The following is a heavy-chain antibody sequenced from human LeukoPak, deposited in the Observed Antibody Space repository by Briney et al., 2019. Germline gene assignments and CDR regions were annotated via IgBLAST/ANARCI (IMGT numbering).Heavy chain of an antibody. D-gene: IGHD6-13*01. CDR1: GGSISSYY. CDR2: IYYSGST. J-gene: IGHJ5*02. CDR3: ARAGSSSWASEGWFDP. V-gene: IGHV4-59*01. Sequence: PSETLSLTCTVSGGSISSYYWSWIRQPPGKGLEWIGYIYYSGSTNYNPSLKSRVTISVDTSKNQFSLKLSSVTAADTAVYYCARAGSSSWASEGWFDPWGQGTLVTVSS.